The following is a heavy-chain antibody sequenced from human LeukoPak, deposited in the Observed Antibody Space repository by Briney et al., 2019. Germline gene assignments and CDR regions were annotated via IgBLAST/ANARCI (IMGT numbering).Heavy chain of an antibody. CDR2: INPNSGDT. Sequence: ASVTVSCKASGYTFSGYYMNWVRQAPGQGLEWMGWINPNSGDTKYAQKFQGGVTMTRDTSISTAYMELSRLTSDDTAVYYCARALLYSPMDVWGQGTTVTVSS. CDR3: ARALLYSPMDV. V-gene: IGHV1-2*02. J-gene: IGHJ6*02. D-gene: IGHD2-2*02. CDR1: GYTFSGYY.